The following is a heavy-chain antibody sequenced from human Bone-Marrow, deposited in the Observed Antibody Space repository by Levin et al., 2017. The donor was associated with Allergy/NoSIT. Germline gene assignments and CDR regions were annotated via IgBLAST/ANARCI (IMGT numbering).Heavy chain of an antibody. Sequence: LSLTCAASGFNFSSSAISWVRPAPGNGLEWVAVISGSGITTYYADSLKGRFIISRDNSKNTLYLQMNSLRAEDSAVYYCAKDSYYDFWSGLNDLYFGLDVWGQGTTVTVSS. V-gene: IGHV3-23*01. CDR1: GFNFSSSA. CDR2: ISGSGITT. D-gene: IGHD3-3*01. CDR3: AKDSYYDFWSGLNDLYFGLDV. J-gene: IGHJ6*02.